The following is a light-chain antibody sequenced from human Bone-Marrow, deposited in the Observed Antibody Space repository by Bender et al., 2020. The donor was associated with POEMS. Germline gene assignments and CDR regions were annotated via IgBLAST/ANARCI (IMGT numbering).Light chain of an antibody. J-gene: IGLJ3*02. CDR3: QSFDTSLSGWV. CDR1: SSEVGNYNR. V-gene: IGLV2-18*01. Sequence: QSALTQPPSVSGSPGQSVTISCTGTSSEVGNYNRVSWYQQPPGTAPRLLIYANINRPSGVPDRFSGSKSGTSVSLAITGLQAEDEADYYCQSFDTSLSGWVFGAGTKLTV. CDR2: ANI.